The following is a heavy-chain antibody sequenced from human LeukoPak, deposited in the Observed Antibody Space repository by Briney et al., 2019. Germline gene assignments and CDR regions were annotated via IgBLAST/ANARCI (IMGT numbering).Heavy chain of an antibody. CDR2: IYGGGTT. CDR3: AREGYCSVGSCYSDY. D-gene: IGHD2-15*01. Sequence: GGSLRLSCAASGFTVSSNHMSWVRQAPGKGLERVSVIYGGGTTYYADSVKGRFTISRDNSKNILYLQMNYLTAEDTAVYYCAREGYCSVGSCYSDYWGQGTLVTVSS. V-gene: IGHV3-53*01. CDR1: GFTVSSNH. J-gene: IGHJ4*02.